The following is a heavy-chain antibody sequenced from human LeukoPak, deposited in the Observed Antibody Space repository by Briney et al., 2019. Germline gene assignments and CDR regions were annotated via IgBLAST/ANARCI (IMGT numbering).Heavy chain of an antibody. CDR1: GFTFSRYW. V-gene: IGHV3-74*01. J-gene: IGHJ1*01. Sequence: GGSLRLSCEASGFTFSRYWMHWVRQAPGKGLVWVSRIKSDGKTNYADSVKGRFTISRDNAKNTVSLQMDSLRAEDTGVYYCARAPSEVGGYYPEYLRHWGQGTLVTVSS. CDR2: IKSDGKT. D-gene: IGHD3-22*01. CDR3: ARAPSEVGGYYPEYLRH.